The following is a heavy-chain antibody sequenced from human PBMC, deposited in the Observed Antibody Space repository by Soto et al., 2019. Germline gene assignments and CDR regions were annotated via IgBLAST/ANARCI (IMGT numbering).Heavy chain of an antibody. D-gene: IGHD3-3*01. Sequence: QVQLQESGPGLVKPSQTLSLTCTVSGDSIMRDSYYWNWIRQHPGKGLEWIGYIYYSGATAHNPCLKARATMSPDTSKNQSSLSLSSVTAAVTAVYYWARGFDCWTIDAVESWGQGTQVTVSS. J-gene: IGHJ4*02. CDR3: ARGFDCWTIDAVES. V-gene: IGHV4-31*03. CDR1: GDSIMRDSYY. CDR2: IYYSGAT.